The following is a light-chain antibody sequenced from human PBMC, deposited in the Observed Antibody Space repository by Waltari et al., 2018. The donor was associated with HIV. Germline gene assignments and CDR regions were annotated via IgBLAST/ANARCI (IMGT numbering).Light chain of an antibody. CDR1: NNIGSKH. CDR3: QSYDSSLSEGM. CDR2: ANT. Sequence: VLTQPPSVSVAPGQTARISCGGNNIGSKHVPWYQQYPGAAPKLLIFANTNRPSGVPDRFSGSKSGTSASLAITGVQAEDEAVYYCQSYDSSLSEGMFGGGTKLAVL. V-gene: IGLV1-40*01. J-gene: IGLJ3*02.